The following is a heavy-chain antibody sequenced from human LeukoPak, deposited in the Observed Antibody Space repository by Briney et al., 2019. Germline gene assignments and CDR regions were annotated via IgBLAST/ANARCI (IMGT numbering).Heavy chain of an antibody. Sequence: ASVKVSCKASGYIFTGHYMYWVRQAPGQGLEWMGRINPYNGDTKYAQKLQGRVTMTRETSITTAYMELNSLRSDDTAVYYCARVVYCGGHCSSRYYYGMDVWGQGTTVTVSS. CDR3: ARVVYCGGHCSSRYYYGMDV. D-gene: IGHD2-21*02. CDR2: INPYNGDT. V-gene: IGHV1-2*06. CDR1: GYIFTGHY. J-gene: IGHJ6*02.